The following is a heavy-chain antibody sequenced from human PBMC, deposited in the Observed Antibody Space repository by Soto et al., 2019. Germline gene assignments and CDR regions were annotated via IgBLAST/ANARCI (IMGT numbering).Heavy chain of an antibody. CDR2: INAGNGNT. D-gene: IGHD6-19*01. CDR3: ARGVAGPLHWFDP. V-gene: IGHV1-3*01. Sequence: ASVKVSCTAYGYTFTSYALHWVRQAPGQRHEWKGWINAGNGNTKYSQKLQGRVTITRDTSASTAYMELSSLRSEDTAVYYCARGVAGPLHWFDPWGQGTLVTVSS. J-gene: IGHJ5*02. CDR1: GYTFTSYA.